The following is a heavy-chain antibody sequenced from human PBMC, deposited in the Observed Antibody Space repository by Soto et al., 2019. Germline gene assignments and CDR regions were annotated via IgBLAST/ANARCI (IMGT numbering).Heavy chain of an antibody. Sequence: ASLKVSCKASGYTFTSYDINWVRQATGQGLEWMGWMNPNSGNTGYAQKFQGRVTMTRNTSISTACMELSSLRSEDTAVYYCARSHRENLIVVVPAAIRGHYYYYYMDVWGKGTTVTVSS. D-gene: IGHD2-2*01. CDR3: ARSHRENLIVVVPAAIRGHYYYYYMDV. V-gene: IGHV1-8*01. CDR2: MNPNSGNT. CDR1: GYTFTSYD. J-gene: IGHJ6*03.